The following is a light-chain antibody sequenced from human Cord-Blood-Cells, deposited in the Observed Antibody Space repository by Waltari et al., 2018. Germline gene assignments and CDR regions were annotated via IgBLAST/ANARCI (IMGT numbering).Light chain of an antibody. Sequence: NFMLTQPHSVSESPGKTVTISCTGSSGSIASNYVQRYQQRPGSAPTTVIYEDNKRPSGVPDRFSGSIDSSSNSASLTISGLKTEDEADYYCQSYDSSNVVFGGGTKLTVL. J-gene: IGLJ2*01. CDR1: SGSIASNY. V-gene: IGLV6-57*02. CDR2: EDN. CDR3: QSYDSSNVV.